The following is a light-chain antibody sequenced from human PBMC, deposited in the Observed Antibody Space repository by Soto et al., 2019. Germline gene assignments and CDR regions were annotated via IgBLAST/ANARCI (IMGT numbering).Light chain of an antibody. V-gene: IGKV1-39*01. J-gene: IGKJ5*01. CDR2: AAS. Sequence: DIQMTQSPSSLSASVGDRVTITCRASQSISSYLNWYQQKPGKAPKLLIYAASSLQSGVPSRFSGSGSGTDFTLTISRLEPADFALYYCQHYGAAPITFGQGTRLEIK. CDR3: QHYGAAPIT. CDR1: QSISSY.